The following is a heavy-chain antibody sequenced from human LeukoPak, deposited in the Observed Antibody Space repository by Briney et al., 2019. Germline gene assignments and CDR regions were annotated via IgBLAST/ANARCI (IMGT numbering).Heavy chain of an antibody. CDR1: GGSFSGYY. Sequence: SETLSLTCAVYGGSFSGYYWSWIRQPPGKGLEWIGEINHSGSTNYNPSLKSRVTISVDTSKNQFSLKLSSVTAADTAVYYCASLPYYYGSGSKGYWGQGTLVTVSS. V-gene: IGHV4-34*01. J-gene: IGHJ4*02. CDR3: ASLPYYYGSGSKGY. CDR2: INHSGST. D-gene: IGHD3-10*01.